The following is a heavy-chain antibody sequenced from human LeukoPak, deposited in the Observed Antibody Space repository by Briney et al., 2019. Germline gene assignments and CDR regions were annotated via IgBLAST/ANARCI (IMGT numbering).Heavy chain of an antibody. Sequence: LEWVSGISWNSGSIGYADSVKGRFTISRDNAKNSLYLQMNSLRAEDTALYYCAKDIAVAGVYYFDYWGQGTLVTVSS. CDR3: AKDIAVAGVYYFDY. J-gene: IGHJ4*02. CDR2: ISWNSGSI. V-gene: IGHV3-9*01. D-gene: IGHD6-19*01.